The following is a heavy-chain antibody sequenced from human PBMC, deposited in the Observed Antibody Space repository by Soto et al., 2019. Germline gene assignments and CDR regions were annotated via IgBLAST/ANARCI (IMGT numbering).Heavy chain of an antibody. CDR2: ITTDGSST. J-gene: IGHJ4*02. CDR3: ARVGVGHYEFDY. V-gene: IGHV3-74*01. Sequence: EVQLVESGGALVQPGGSLRLSCAASGFTFSSYWMHWVRQAPGEGLVWVSRITTDGSSTSYADSVKGRFTISRDNAKNTMYLQMNTLRAEDTAVYYCARVGVGHYEFDYWGQGTLVTVSS. CDR1: GFTFSSYW. D-gene: IGHD3-16*01.